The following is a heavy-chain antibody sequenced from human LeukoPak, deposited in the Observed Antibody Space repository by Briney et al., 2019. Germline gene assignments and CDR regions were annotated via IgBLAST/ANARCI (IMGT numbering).Heavy chain of an antibody. J-gene: IGHJ6*02. Sequence: GALILSCAASGFTFSSYWMSWVRGAPGKGLEGGANIKQDGSEKYYVDSVKGRFTISRDNAKNSLYLQMNRLRAEDTAVYYCARSLRGERRMDVWGHGTTVTVSS. CDR3: ARSLRGERRMDV. CDR1: GFTFSSYW. V-gene: IGHV3-7*01. CDR2: IKQDGSEK. D-gene: IGHD1-1*01.